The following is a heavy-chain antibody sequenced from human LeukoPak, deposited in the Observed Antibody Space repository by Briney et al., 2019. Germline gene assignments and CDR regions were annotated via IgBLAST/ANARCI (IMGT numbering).Heavy chain of an antibody. D-gene: IGHD2-2*01. CDR1: GYTFTSYD. V-gene: IGHV1-8*01. CDR2: MNPNSGNT. J-gene: IGHJ6*02. CDR3: ARVGVYQLQYYYYGMDV. Sequence: ASVKVSCKASGYTFTSYDINWVRQATGQGLEWMGWMNPNSGNTGYAQKFQGRVTMTRNTSISTAYMELSSLRSEDTAVYYCARVGVYQLQYYYYGMDVWGQGTTVTVSS.